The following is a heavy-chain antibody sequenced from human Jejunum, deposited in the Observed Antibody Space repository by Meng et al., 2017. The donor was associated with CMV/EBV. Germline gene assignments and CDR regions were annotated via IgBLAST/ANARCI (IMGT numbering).Heavy chain of an antibody. CDR1: PFTSSY. D-gene: IGHD6-13*01. V-gene: IGHV1-46*01. CDR3: ARGIREQLVREAWFDP. J-gene: IGHJ5*02. CDR2: IDPSGGTA. Sequence: PFTSSYVHWVRQAPGQGLEWMGTIDPSGGTASSAQKFRDRVTMTRDTSTTTVYMELSGLRSEDTAVYYCARGIREQLVREAWFDPWGQGTLVTVSS.